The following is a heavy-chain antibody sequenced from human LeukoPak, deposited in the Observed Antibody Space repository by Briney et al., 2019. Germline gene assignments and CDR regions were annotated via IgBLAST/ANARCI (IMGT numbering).Heavy chain of an antibody. D-gene: IGHD5-12*01. Sequence: SETLFLTCTVSGGSISGYYWSWIRQSPGRGLEWIGYVYYSGNTNHIPSLKSRVTISVDTSKNQFSLRLSSLTAADTAVYYCARAGGYVLYFDSWGQGTLDTVSS. J-gene: IGHJ4*02. V-gene: IGHV4-59*01. CDR1: GGSISGYY. CDR3: ARAGGYVLYFDS. CDR2: VYYSGNT.